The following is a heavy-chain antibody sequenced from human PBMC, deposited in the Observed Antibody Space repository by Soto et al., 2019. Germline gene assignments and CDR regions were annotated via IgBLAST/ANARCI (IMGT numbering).Heavy chain of an antibody. J-gene: IGHJ4*02. CDR3: ATEPIYYNDGSGYYPLGH. Sequence: QVKLVQSGAEVKKPGASVKVSCKASGYSFATYGFSWVRQAPGQGLECVGWISAHNGDTHYSQKFQGRVTLTTDTSTNTGYMELSSLTSDDTAVYFCATEPIYYNDGSGYYPLGHWGQGTLVTVSS. D-gene: IGHD3-22*01. CDR1: GYSFATYG. CDR2: ISAHNGDT. V-gene: IGHV1-18*04.